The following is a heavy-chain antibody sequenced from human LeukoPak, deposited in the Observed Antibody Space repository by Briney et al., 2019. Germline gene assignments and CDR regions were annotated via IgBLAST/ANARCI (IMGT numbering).Heavy chain of an antibody. Sequence: SETLSLTCTVSGDSLATRSHYWAWIRHSPGKGLQWLGSLSYGGRTNFNPSLNSPVSISTDLSKNQFSLKLPSVTAADTAVYYCVRDTGKIDGYFDSWGQGTPVTVSS. CDR2: LSYGGRT. CDR1: GDSLATRSHY. D-gene: IGHD1-1*01. CDR3: VRDTGKIDGYFDS. J-gene: IGHJ4*02. V-gene: IGHV4-39*07.